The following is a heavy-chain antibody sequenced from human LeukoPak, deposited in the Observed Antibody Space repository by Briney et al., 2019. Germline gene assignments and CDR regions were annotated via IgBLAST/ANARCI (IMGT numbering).Heavy chain of an antibody. Sequence: PSETLSLTCTVSGGSISSSSYYWGWIRQPPGKGLEWIGEINHSGSTNYNPSLKSRVTISVDTSKNQFSLKLSSVTAADTAVYYCARVFRYSSGPSKIDYWGQGTLVTVSS. J-gene: IGHJ4*02. CDR1: GGSISSSSYY. CDR2: INHSGST. V-gene: IGHV4-39*07. D-gene: IGHD6-19*01. CDR3: ARVFRYSSGPSKIDY.